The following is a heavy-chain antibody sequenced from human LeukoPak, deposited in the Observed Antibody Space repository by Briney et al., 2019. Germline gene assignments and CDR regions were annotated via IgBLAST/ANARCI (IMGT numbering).Heavy chain of an antibody. V-gene: IGHV4-31*03. J-gene: IGHJ5*02. CDR2: IYYSGST. D-gene: IGHD2-2*01. Sequence: SETLSLTCTVSGGSISSGGYCWSWLRQHPGKGLEWIGYIYYSGSTYYNPSLKSRVTISVDTSKNQFSLKLSSVTAADTAVYYCARDMMYCSSTSCYNWFDPWGQGTLVTVSS. CDR1: GGSISSGGYC. CDR3: ARDMMYCSSTSCYNWFDP.